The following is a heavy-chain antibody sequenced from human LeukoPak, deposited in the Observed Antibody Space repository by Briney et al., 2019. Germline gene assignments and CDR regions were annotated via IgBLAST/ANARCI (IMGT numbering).Heavy chain of an antibody. Sequence: SETLSLTCTVSGGSISSYYWGWIRQHPGKGLEWIGYIYTSGSTNYNPSLKSRVTISVDTSTNQSSLRVNSVTAADTAFYCCARVLTAAGLDFWGQGILVAISS. CDR1: GGSISSYY. D-gene: IGHD6-25*01. V-gene: IGHV4-4*09. CDR2: IYTSGST. CDR3: ARVLTAAGLDF. J-gene: IGHJ4*02.